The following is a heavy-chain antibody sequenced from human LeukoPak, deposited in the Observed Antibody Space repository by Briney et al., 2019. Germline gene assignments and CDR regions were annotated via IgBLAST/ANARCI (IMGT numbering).Heavy chain of an antibody. CDR2: INPNSGDT. CDR1: GYTFTGYY. J-gene: IGHJ4*02. V-gene: IGHV1-2*02. Sequence: ASVKVSCKASGYTFTGYYMHWVLQAPGHGLEWMGWINPNSGDTNYAQKFQGRVTMTRDTSISTAYMELSRLRSDDTAVYYCARENWNDGSVDYWGQGTLVTVSS. D-gene: IGHD1-1*01. CDR3: ARENWNDGSVDY.